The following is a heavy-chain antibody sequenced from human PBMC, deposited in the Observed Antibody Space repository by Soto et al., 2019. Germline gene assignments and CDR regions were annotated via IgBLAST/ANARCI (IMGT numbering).Heavy chain of an antibody. CDR3: AREVASPGAWYFDL. CDR2: IYYRGST. V-gene: IGHV4-59*01. D-gene: IGHD5-12*01. CDR1: GGSISNYY. Sequence: QVQLQESGPGLVKPSETLSLTCNVSGGSISNYYWNWIRRPPGKGLEWIGYIYYRGSTKDNPSLKSRGTISADKSRNQLSLKLTSVTAADTAVYYCAREVASPGAWYFDLWGRGTLVTVSS. J-gene: IGHJ2*01.